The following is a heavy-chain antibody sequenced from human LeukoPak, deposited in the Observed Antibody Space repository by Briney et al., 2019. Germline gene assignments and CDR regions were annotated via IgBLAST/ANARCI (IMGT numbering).Heavy chain of an antibody. CDR3: AKDRTFRYYYDSSGYYPADY. Sequence: GGSLRLSCAASGFTFSSYAMHWVRQAPGKGLEWVAVISYDGSNKYYADSVKGRFTISRDNSKNTLYLQMNSLRAEDTAVYYCAKDRTFRYYYDSSGYYPADYWGQGTLVTVSS. J-gene: IGHJ4*02. V-gene: IGHV3-30*04. CDR2: ISYDGSNK. CDR1: GFTFSSYA. D-gene: IGHD3-22*01.